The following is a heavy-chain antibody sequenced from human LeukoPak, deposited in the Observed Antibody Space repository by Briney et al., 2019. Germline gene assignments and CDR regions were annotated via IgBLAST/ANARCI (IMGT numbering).Heavy chain of an antibody. D-gene: IGHD3-22*01. CDR3: ARHMTVTYDAFDI. CDR2: IYYSGST. Sequence: SETLSLTCTVSGGSTSSTSYYWGWIRQPPGKGLEWIGYIYYSGSTKYNPSLKSRVTISVDTSERQFSLKLSSVTAADTAAYYCARHMTVTYDAFDIWGQGTMVTVSS. V-gene: IGHV4-61*05. CDR1: GGSTSSTSYY. J-gene: IGHJ3*02.